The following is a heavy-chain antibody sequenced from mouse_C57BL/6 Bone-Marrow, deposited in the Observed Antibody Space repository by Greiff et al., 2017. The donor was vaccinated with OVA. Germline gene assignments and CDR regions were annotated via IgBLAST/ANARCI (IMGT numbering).Heavy chain of an antibody. CDR2: IDPENGDT. CDR3: TTPYYASVV. D-gene: IGHD2-10*01. CDR1: GFNIKDDY. Sequence: DVKLQESGAELVRPGASVKLSCTASGFNIKDDYMHWVKQRPEQGLEWIGWIDPENGDTEYASKFQGKATITADTSSNTAYLQLSSLTSEDTAVYYCTTPYYASVVWGTGTTVTVSS. V-gene: IGHV14-4*01. J-gene: IGHJ1*03.